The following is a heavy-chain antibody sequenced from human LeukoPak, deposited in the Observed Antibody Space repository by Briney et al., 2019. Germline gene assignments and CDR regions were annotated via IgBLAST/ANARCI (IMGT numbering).Heavy chain of an antibody. D-gene: IGHD5-24*01. J-gene: IGHJ4*02. CDR3: ASGRDGYNGFDY. Sequence: PGGSLRLSCAAPGFTFSSYWMSWVRQAPGKGLEWVANIKQDGSEKYYVDSVKGRFTISRDNAKNSLYLQMNSLRAEDTAVYYCASGRDGYNGFDYWGQGTLVTVSS. V-gene: IGHV3-7*01. CDR1: GFTFSSYW. CDR2: IKQDGSEK.